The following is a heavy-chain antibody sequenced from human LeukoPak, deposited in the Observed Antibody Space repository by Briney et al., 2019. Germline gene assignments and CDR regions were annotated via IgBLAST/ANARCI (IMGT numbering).Heavy chain of an antibody. D-gene: IGHD4-17*01. J-gene: IGHJ4*02. CDR1: GYSISSGYY. V-gene: IGHV4-61*01. CDR3: ARDLGYGDPFDY. CDR2: IYYSGST. Sequence: SETLSLTCTVSGYSISSGYYWGWIRQPPGKGLEWIGYIYYSGSTNYNPSLKSRVTISVDTSKNQFSLKLSSVTAADTAVYYCARDLGYGDPFDYWGQGTLVTVSS.